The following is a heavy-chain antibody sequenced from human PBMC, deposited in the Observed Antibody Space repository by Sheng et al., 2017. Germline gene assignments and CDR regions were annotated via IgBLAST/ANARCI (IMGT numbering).Heavy chain of an antibody. V-gene: IGHV1-69*05. CDR3: ATDHGDYPLLF. CDR1: GGTFTNYA. CDR2: FIPAFNTP. D-gene: IGHD4-17*01. Sequence: QVQLVQSGTEVKKPGSSVKVSCKASGGTFTNYAVNWVRQAPGQGLEWMGAFIPAFNTPHYAQKFQDRLTIATDKSPTTAYMELSILRSDDTAIYYCATDHGDYPLLFWGRGVLVTVSS. J-gene: IGHJ4*01.